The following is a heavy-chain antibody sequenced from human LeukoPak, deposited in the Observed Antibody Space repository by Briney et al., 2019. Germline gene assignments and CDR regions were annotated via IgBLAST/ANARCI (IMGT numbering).Heavy chain of an antibody. Sequence: SETLSLTCTVSGASMSKYYWSWIRQPPGKGLEWIGYIHYGGNTNYSPSLKSRLTISVDRSNNQFSLSLTSVAAADTAVYYCARRSDLWSGFRSDYYYMDVRGNGTTVIVSS. D-gene: IGHD3-3*01. CDR2: IHYGGNT. V-gene: IGHV4-59*08. CDR3: ARRSDLWSGFRSDYYYMDV. J-gene: IGHJ6*03. CDR1: GASMSKYY.